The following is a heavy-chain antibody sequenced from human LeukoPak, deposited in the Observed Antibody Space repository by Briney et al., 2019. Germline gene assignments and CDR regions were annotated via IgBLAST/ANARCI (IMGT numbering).Heavy chain of an antibody. CDR3: ASEVIAAAGTENWFDP. J-gene: IGHJ5*02. Sequence: SETLSLTCAVSGASISSDGSYWSWIRQHPGKGLEWLGYIYYSGSTNYNPSLKSRVTISVDTSKNQFSLKLSSVTAADTAVYYCASEVIAAAGTENWFDPWGQGTLVTVSS. D-gene: IGHD6-13*01. CDR1: GASISSDGSY. CDR2: IYYSGST. V-gene: IGHV4-61*08.